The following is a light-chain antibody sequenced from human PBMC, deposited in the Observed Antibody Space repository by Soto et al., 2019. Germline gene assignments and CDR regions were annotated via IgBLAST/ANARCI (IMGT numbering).Light chain of an antibody. Sequence: DIVLTQSPDILSLSPGERATLSCRASPSVSGRNVAWYQHRPGQSPRLLIYGAVHRATGISERFTGSGSGTDFTLTISRLEPEDSAVYYCQQYNDWPLTFGGGTKVDIK. CDR1: PSVSGRN. V-gene: IGKV3-20*01. J-gene: IGKJ4*01. CDR3: QQYNDWPLT. CDR2: GAV.